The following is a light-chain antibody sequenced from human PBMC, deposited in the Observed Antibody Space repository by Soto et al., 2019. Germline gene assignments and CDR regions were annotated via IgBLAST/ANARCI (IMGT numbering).Light chain of an antibody. J-gene: IGKJ4*01. CDR1: QSISGN. CDR3: QQYNNWPRAT. V-gene: IGKV3-15*01. CDR2: RTS. Sequence: EIVMTQSPATLSVSPGERSTLSGRASQSISGNLAWYQQKPGQAPRLLMFRTSTRATGFPARFSGSGSGTEFNLTIRSLQSEDFAIYYCQQYNNWPRATFGGGTKVDNK.